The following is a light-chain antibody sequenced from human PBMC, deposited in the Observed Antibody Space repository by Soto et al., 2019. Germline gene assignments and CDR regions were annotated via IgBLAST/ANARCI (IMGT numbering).Light chain of an antibody. V-gene: IGKV3-15*01. J-gene: IGKJ1*01. CDR2: DAS. Sequence: IVLTQSPATLSVFPGERVTLSCRASQSVARNLAWYQQRPGKGPRLLIYDASTRSTGIPGRFSGSGSGTEFTLTITSLQSEDFAVYYCQQYNRWPPEAFGQGTKVDIK. CDR3: QQYNRWPPEA. CDR1: QSVARN.